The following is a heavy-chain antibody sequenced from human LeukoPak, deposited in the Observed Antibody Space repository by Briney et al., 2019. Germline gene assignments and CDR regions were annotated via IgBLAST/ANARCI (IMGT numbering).Heavy chain of an antibody. CDR1: GGSFSGYY. CDR3: ARGLSATTGGVFRRPKFWFDP. J-gene: IGHJ5*02. CDR2: INHSGST. V-gene: IGHV4-34*01. D-gene: IGHD5-12*01. Sequence: KSSETLSLTCAVYGGSFSGYYWSWIRQPPGKGLEWIGEINHSGSTNYNPSLKSRVTISVDTSKNQFSLKLSSVTAADRAVYYCARGLSATTGGVFRRPKFWFDPWGQGTLVTVSS.